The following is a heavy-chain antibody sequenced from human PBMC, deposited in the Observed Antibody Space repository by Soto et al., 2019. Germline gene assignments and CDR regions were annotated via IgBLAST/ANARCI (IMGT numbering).Heavy chain of an antibody. Sequence: PGGSLRLSCAASGFTFDDYAMHWVRQAPGKGLEWVSGISWNSGSIGYADSVKGRFTISRDNVKNSLYLQINSLRAEDTALYYCAKDMGVTAMVPFDYWGQGTLVTVSS. V-gene: IGHV3-9*01. J-gene: IGHJ4*02. CDR3: AKDMGVTAMVPFDY. CDR1: GFTFDDYA. D-gene: IGHD5-18*01. CDR2: ISWNSGSI.